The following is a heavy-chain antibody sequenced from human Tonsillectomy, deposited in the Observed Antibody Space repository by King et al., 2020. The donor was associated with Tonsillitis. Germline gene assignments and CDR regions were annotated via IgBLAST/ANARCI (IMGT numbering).Heavy chain of an antibody. V-gene: IGHV3-30*18. D-gene: IGHD6-13*01. CDR1: GFTFSSYG. CDR3: AKARVGSSWPYYYYGMDV. J-gene: IGHJ6*02. CDR2: ISYDGSNK. Sequence: QLVQSGGGVVQPGRSLRLSCAASGFTFSSYGMHWVRQAPGKGLEWVAVISYDGSNKYYADSVKGRFTISRDNSKNTLYLQMNSLRAEDTAVYYFAKARVGSSWPYYYYGMDVWGQGTTVTVSS.